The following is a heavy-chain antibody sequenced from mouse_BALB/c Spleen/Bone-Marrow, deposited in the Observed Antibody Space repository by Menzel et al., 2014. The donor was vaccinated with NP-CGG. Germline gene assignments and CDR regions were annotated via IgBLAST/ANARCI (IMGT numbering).Heavy chain of an antibody. Sequence: EVQLQQSGGGLVQPGGSLRLSRATSGFAFTDYYMSWVRQPPGKALEWLGFIRNKANGYTTEYSASVKGRFTISRDNSQSILYLQMNTLRAEDSATYYCAREIINDYHWYFDVWGAGTTVTVSS. J-gene: IGHJ1*01. D-gene: IGHD2-4*01. V-gene: IGHV7-3*02. CDR1: GFAFTDYY. CDR3: AREIINDYHWYFDV. CDR2: IRNKANGYTT.